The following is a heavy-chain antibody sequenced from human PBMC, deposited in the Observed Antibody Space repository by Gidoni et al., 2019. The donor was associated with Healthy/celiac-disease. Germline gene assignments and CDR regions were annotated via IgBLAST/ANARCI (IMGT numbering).Heavy chain of an antibody. D-gene: IGHD2-2*01. V-gene: IGHV5-51*01. CDR3: ARVYCSSTSCKRLRASYYYYYMDV. CDR1: GYSFTSYW. CDR2: IYPGDSDT. Sequence: EVQLVQSGAEVKKPGESLKISCKGSGYSFTSYWLAWVRQLPGKGLEWMGIIYPGDSDTRYSPSFQGQVTISADKSISTAYLQWSSLKASDTAMYYCARVYCSSTSCKRLRASYYYYYMDVWGKGTTVTVSS. J-gene: IGHJ6*03.